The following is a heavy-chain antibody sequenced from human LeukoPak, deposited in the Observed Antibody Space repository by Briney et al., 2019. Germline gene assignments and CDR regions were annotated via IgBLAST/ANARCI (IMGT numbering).Heavy chain of an antibody. J-gene: IGHJ4*02. D-gene: IGHD6-6*01. CDR3: ARYEYLEQEYSRSSGGY. Sequence: GASVKASCKASGYTFTGYYMHWVRQAPGQGLEWMGRINPNSGGTNYAQKFQGRVTMTRDTSISTAYMELSRLRSDDTAVYYCARYEYLEQEYSRSSGGYWGQGTLVTVSS. CDR1: GYTFTGYY. CDR2: INPNSGGT. V-gene: IGHV1-2*06.